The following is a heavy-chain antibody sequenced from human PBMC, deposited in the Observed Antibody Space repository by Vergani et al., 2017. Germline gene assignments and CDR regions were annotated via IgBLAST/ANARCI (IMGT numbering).Heavy chain of an antibody. CDR3: ARAYGRYDWFVY. CDR2: ISGSGGST. J-gene: IGHJ4*01. CDR1: GFTFSSYA. V-gene: IGHV3-23*01. D-gene: IGHD1-20*01. Sequence: EVQLLESGGGLVQPGGSLRLSCAASGFTFSSYAMSWVRQAPGKGLEWVSAISGSGGSTYYADSVKGRVTISRDNSKNTLYLQMNSLRVEDTAVYYCARAYGRYDWFVYWGQRTLVTVSS.